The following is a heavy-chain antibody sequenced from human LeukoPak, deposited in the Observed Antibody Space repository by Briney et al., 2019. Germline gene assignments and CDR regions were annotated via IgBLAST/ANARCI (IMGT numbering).Heavy chain of an antibody. Sequence: PGGSLRLSCAASGLTFITYGMHWVRQAPGKGLEWVANIKQDGSEKYYVDSVKGRFTISRDNAKNSLYLQMNSLRAEDTAVYYCARDLRRYCGGDCPQGPWGQGTLVTVSS. V-gene: IGHV3-7*01. J-gene: IGHJ5*02. D-gene: IGHD2-21*02. CDR2: IKQDGSEK. CDR1: GLTFITYG. CDR3: ARDLRRYCGGDCPQGP.